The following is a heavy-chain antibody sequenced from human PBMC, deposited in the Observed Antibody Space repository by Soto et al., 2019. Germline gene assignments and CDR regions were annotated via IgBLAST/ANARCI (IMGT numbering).Heavy chain of an antibody. CDR2: IQSGGPT. J-gene: IGHJ6*04. V-gene: IGHV3-66*01. Sequence: EVHLLESGGGLVQPGGSLRLSCAASGFTVSSKYMSWVRQAPGKGLEWVSLIQSGGPTYYADSVKGRFTISRDTSENTLHLQMDSLRAGDTAVYYCARDDVICDGGRCYGVPLDVWGNGTTVTVSS. CDR1: GFTVSSKY. CDR3: ARDDVICDGGRCYGVPLDV. D-gene: IGHD2-15*01.